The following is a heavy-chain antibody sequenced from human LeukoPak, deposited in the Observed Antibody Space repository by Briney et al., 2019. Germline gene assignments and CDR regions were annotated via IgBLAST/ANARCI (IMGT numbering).Heavy chain of an antibody. V-gene: IGHV3-21*01. Sequence: GGSLRLSCAASGFTFSSYSMNWVRQAPGKGLEWVSSMSSSRGYIDYADSVKGRFTISRDNAKNSLYLQMNSLRAEDTAVYYCASRRSGWPNDAFDIWGQGTMVTVTS. CDR3: ASRRSGWPNDAFDI. CDR1: GFTFSSYS. J-gene: IGHJ3*02. D-gene: IGHD6-19*01. CDR2: MSSSRGYI.